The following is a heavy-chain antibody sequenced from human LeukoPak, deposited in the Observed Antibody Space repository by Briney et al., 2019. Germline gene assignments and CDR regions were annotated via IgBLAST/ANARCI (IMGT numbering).Heavy chain of an antibody. CDR2: IIPIFGTA. D-gene: IGHD3-22*01. V-gene: IGHV1-69*06. CDR1: GGSFSSSS. Sequence: EASVTVSCKASGGSFSSSSIIWVRQAPGQRLEWMGSIIPIFGTANYAQKFQDRVTITADKSTRTAYIELRRLRSEDTAVYYCARDYKGYFDSNGYSSQVSWFDPWGQGTLVTASS. CDR3: ARDYKGYFDSNGYSSQVSWFDP. J-gene: IGHJ5*02.